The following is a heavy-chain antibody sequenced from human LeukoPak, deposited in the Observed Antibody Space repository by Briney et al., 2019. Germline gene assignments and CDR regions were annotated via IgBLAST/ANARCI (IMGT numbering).Heavy chain of an antibody. Sequence: ASVKVSCKASGYTFTGYYMHWVRQAPGQGLEWMGRINPNSGGTNYAQKFQGRVTMTRDTSISTAYMELSSLRSEDTAVYYCARGTWELPFDYWGQGTLVTVSS. D-gene: IGHD1-26*01. CDR3: ARGTWELPFDY. J-gene: IGHJ4*02. CDR2: INPNSGGT. V-gene: IGHV1-2*06. CDR1: GYTFTGYY.